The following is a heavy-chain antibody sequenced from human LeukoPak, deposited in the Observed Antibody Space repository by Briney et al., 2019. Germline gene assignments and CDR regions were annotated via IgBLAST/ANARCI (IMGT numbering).Heavy chain of an antibody. J-gene: IGHJ4*02. D-gene: IGHD6-19*01. CDR2: IIPILGIA. V-gene: IGHV1-69*04. Sequence: SVKVSCKASGGTFSSYAISWVRQAPGQGLEWMGRIIPILGIANYAQKFQGRVTITANKSTSTAYMELSSLRSEDTAVYYCARGLQWLVPVYFDYWGQGTLVTVSS. CDR1: GGTFSSYA. CDR3: ARGLQWLVPVYFDY.